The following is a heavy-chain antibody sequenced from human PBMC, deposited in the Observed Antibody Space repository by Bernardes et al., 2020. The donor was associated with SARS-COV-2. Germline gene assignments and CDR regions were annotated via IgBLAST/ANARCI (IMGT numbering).Heavy chain of an antibody. J-gene: IGHJ4*02. D-gene: IGHD3-10*01. V-gene: IGHV3-74*01. CDR2: INEHGSYR. CDR1: GFTFSTYW. Sequence: GGSLRLSCAASGFTFSTYWMHWDRQVPGKGLVWVARINEHGSYRDYADSVEGRFTISRDNAKNTLYLQMNSLRAEDTAVYYCGRDLSGMADYWGPGTLVTVSS. CDR3: GRDLSGMADY.